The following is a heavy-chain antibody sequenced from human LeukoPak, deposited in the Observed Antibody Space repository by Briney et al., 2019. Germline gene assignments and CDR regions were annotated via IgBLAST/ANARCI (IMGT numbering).Heavy chain of an antibody. J-gene: IGHJ6*02. CDR1: GYTFTGYY. V-gene: IGHV1-2*02. D-gene: IGHD2-15*01. CDR2: INPNSGGT. CDR3: ARAYCSGGSCPYGMDV. Sequence: ASVKVSCKASGYTFTGYYMHWVRQAPGQGLEWIGWINPNSGGTNYAQKFQGRVTMTRDTSISTAYMELSRLRSDDTAVYYCARAYCSGGSCPYGMDVWGQGTTVTVSS.